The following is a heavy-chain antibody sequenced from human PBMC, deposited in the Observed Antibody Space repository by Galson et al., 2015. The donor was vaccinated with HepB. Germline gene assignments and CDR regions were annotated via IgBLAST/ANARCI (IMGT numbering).Heavy chain of an antibody. CDR1: GFTFSSYA. CDR2: ISGSGGST. Sequence: SLRLSCAASGFTFSSYAMSWVRQAPGKGLEWVSAISGSGGSTYYADSVKGRFTISRDNSKNTLYLQMNSLRAEDTAVYYCAKDREVCSGGSCYPDAFDIWGQGTMVTVSS. J-gene: IGHJ3*02. V-gene: IGHV3-23*01. D-gene: IGHD2-15*01. CDR3: AKDREVCSGGSCYPDAFDI.